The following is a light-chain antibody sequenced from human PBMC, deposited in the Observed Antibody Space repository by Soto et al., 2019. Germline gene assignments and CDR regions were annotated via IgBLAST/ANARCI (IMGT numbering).Light chain of an antibody. CDR2: ENN. CDR1: SSNIGNNY. V-gene: IGLV1-51*02. J-gene: IGLJ1*01. CDR3: GTWDSSLSVYV. Sequence: QSVLTQPPSVSAAPGQKVTISCSGSSSNIGNNYVSWYQQLPGTAPKLLIYENNKRPSGIPDRFSGSKSVPSATLGITGLQTGDEADYHCGTWDSSLSVYVFGTGTKLTVL.